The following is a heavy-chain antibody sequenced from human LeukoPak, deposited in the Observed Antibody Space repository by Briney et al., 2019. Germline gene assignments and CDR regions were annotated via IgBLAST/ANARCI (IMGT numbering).Heavy chain of an antibody. D-gene: IGHD5-18*01. CDR1: GGTFISYA. V-gene: IGHV1-69*05. J-gene: IGHJ5*02. CDR2: IIPIFGTA. Sequence: SVKVSCKASGGTFISYAISWVRQAPGQGLEWMGGIIPIFGTANYAQKFQGRVTITTDESTSTAYTEPSGLRSEDTAVYYCARDRGYSYGYWFDPWGQGTLVTVSS. CDR3: ARDRGYSYGYWFDP.